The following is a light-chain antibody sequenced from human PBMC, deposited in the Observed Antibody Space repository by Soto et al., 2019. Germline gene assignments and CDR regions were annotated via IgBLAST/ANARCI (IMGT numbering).Light chain of an antibody. Sequence: QSVLTQPASVSGSPGQSITISCTGTSSDIGAYNSVSWYQQHPGKAPKLIIYDVNSRPSGMSNRFSGSKSGNTASLTISGLQADDDATYYCSSYTSLTTEVVGGGTKVTVL. CDR1: SSDIGAYNS. J-gene: IGLJ3*02. V-gene: IGLV2-14*03. CDR3: SSYTSLTTEV. CDR2: DVN.